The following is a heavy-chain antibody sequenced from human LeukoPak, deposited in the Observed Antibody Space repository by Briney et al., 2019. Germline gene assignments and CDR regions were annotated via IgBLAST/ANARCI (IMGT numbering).Heavy chain of an antibody. V-gene: IGHV1-3*01. CDR3: ASSGYYYPYAFDI. Sequence: EASFKISCKASGYTITSYAMHWVRQDPGQRLEWMGWINAGNGNTKYSQKFQGRVTITRDTSASTAYMELSSLRSEDTAVYYCASSGYYYPYAFDIWGQGTMVTVSS. J-gene: IGHJ3*02. D-gene: IGHD3-22*01. CDR1: GYTITSYA. CDR2: INAGNGNT.